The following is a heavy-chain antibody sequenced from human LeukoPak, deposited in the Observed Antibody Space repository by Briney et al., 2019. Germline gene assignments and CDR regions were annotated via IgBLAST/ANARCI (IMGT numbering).Heavy chain of an antibody. CDR2: TYYRSKWHS. CDR3: ARMVGLVSDF. J-gene: IGHJ4*02. D-gene: IGHD3-10*01. CDR1: GDSVSSNSAA. Sequence: SQTLSLTCAISGDSVSSNSAAWNWIRQSPSRGLEWLGRTYYRSKWHSYYAPSVKSRITINPDTSKNQFSLPLKSVTPEDTAVYYCARMVGLVSDFWGQGTLVTVSS. V-gene: IGHV6-1*01.